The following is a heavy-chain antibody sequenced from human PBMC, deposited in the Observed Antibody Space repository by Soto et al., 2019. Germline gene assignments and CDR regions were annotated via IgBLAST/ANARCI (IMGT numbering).Heavy chain of an antibody. CDR2: ISGSGIST. CDR3: VKPPVITASYYYYDMDV. CDR1: GFTFSTYP. D-gene: IGHD4-4*01. J-gene: IGHJ6*02. Sequence: QSGGSLRLSCAASGFTFSTYPMSWVRQAPGKGLEWVSGISGSGISTYYTDSVKGRFTISRDNSKNTVFLQMNSLRDEDTAVYYCVKPPVITASYYYYDMDVWGQGTTVTVSS. V-gene: IGHV3-23*01.